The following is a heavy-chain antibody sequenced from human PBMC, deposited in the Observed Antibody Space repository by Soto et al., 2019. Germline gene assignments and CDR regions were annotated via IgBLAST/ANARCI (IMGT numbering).Heavy chain of an antibody. V-gene: IGHV1-8*01. J-gene: IGHJ3*02. CDR1: GYTLTSYD. CDR2: MNPNSGNT. CDR3: ASGSIAVADDDAFDI. Sequence: QVQLVQSGAEVKKPGASVKVSCKASGYTLTSYDINWVRQATGQGLEWMGWMNPNSGNTGYAQKFQGRVTMTRNTSISTAYMELSSLRSEDTAVYYCASGSIAVADDDAFDIWGQGTMVTVSS. D-gene: IGHD6-19*01.